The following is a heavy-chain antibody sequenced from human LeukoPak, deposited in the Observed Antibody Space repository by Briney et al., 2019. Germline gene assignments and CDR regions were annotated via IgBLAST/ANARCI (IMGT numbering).Heavy chain of an antibody. CDR3: ARGMYSSGYYYDY. CDR2: ISSSGSTI. CDR1: GFTFSSYE. D-gene: IGHD3-22*01. J-gene: IGHJ4*02. Sequence: GGSLRLSCAASGFTFSSYEMNWVRQAPGKGLEWVSYISSSGSTIYYADSVKGRFTISRDNAKNSLYLQMNSLRAEDTAVYYCARGMYSSGYYYDYWGQGTLVRVSS. V-gene: IGHV3-48*03.